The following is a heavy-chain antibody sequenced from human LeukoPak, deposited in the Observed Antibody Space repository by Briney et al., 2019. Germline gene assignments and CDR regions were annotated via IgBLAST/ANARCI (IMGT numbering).Heavy chain of an antibody. CDR1: GFTFSSYA. J-gene: IGHJ4*02. CDR3: AVKGRELSGSAGFDFDY. D-gene: IGHD3-10*01. CDR2: INGSGGST. V-gene: IGHV3-23*01. Sequence: PGGSLRLSCAASGFTFSSYAMSWVRQAPGKGLEWVSAINGSGGSTYYADSVKGRFTISRDNSKNTLYLQMNSLRAEDTAVYYCAVKGRELSGSAGFDFDYWGQGTLVTVSS.